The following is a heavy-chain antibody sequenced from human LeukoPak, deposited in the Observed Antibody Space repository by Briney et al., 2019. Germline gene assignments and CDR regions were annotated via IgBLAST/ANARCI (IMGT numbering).Heavy chain of an antibody. CDR3: ATDRRYYDFWSGPPGWFDP. Sequence: SETLSLTCAVYGGSFSGYYWSWIRQPPGKGLEWIGEINHSGSTNYNPSLKSRVTISVDTSKNQFSLKLSSVTAADTAVYYCATDRRYYDFWSGPPGWFDPWGQGTLVTVSS. CDR2: INHSGST. J-gene: IGHJ5*02. CDR1: GGSFSGYY. V-gene: IGHV4-34*01. D-gene: IGHD3-3*01.